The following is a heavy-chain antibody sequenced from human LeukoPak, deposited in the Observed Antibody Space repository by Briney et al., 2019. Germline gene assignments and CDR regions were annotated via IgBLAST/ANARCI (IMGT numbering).Heavy chain of an antibody. D-gene: IGHD2-2*01. V-gene: IGHV3-48*01. CDR3: ARDGWRGGSTTYYGMNV. CDR1: GFTFSSYS. J-gene: IGHJ6*02. Sequence: GGSLRLSCAASGFTFSSYSMNWVRQALGKGLEWVSYISSSSSTIYYADSVKGRFTISRDNAKNSLYLQMNSLRAEDTAVYYCARDGWRGGSTTYYGMNVWGQGTTVTVSS. CDR2: ISSSSSTI.